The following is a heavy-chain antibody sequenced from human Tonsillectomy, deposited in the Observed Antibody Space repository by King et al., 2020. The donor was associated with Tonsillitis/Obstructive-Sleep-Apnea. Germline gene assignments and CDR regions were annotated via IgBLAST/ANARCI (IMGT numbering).Heavy chain of an antibody. CDR3: ARDMVLGAGGDALDI. CDR2: IFYSGST. J-gene: IGHJ3*02. Sequence: QLQESGPGLMKPSETLSLTCTVSGGSISSYYWSWLRQPPGKGLEWMGYIFYSGSTNSNPSLRSRVTLSVDTSKNQFSLKLSSVTAADTAVYYCARDMVLGAGGDALDIWGEGPLVTVSS. CDR1: GGSISSYY. D-gene: IGHD2-8*01. V-gene: IGHV4-59*01.